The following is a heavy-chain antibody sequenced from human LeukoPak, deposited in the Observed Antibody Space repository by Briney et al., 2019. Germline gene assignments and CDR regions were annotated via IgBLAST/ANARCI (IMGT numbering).Heavy chain of an antibody. V-gene: IGHV3-23*01. CDR3: AKGVIAAAGTRKGFDY. J-gene: IGHJ4*02. D-gene: IGHD6-13*01. Sequence: GGSLRLSCAASGFTFSSYAMSWVRQAPGKGLEWVSAISGSGGSTYYADSVKGRFTISRDNSKNTLYLQMNSLRAEDTAVYYCAKGVIAAAGTRKGFDYWGQGTLVTVSS. CDR1: GFTFSSYA. CDR2: ISGSGGST.